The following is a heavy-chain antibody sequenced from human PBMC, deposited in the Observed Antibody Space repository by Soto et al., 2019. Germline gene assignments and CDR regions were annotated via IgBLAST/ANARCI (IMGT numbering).Heavy chain of an antibody. CDR1: GFTFSSYA. V-gene: IGHV3-23*01. CDR3: AKGGLNWFDP. Sequence: EVQLLESGGGLVQPGGSLRLSCAASGFTFSSYAMSWVRQAPGKGLEWVSSISDYGGNTYYADSVKGRFTISRDNSKNTLHLQMNSLRAEGTAVYYCAKGGLNWFDPWGQGTLVTVSS. J-gene: IGHJ5*02. CDR2: ISDYGGNT.